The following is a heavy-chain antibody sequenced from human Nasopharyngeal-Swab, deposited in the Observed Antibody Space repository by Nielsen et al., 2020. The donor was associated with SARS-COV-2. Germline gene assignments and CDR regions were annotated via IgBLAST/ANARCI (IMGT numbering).Heavy chain of an antibody. CDR3: AKVKRPIVVVPAATDY. Sequence: GGSLRLPCAASGFTISSYAMSWVRQAPGKGQEWVSAISGSGGSTYYADSVKGRFTISRDNSKITLYLQMNSLRAEDTAVYYCAKVKRPIVVVPAATDYWGQGTLVTVSS. CDR2: ISGSGGST. CDR1: GFTISSYA. V-gene: IGHV3-23*01. J-gene: IGHJ4*02. D-gene: IGHD2-2*01.